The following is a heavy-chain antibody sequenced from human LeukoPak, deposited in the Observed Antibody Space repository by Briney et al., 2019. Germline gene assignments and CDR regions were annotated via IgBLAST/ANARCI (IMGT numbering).Heavy chain of an antibody. V-gene: IGHV3-23*01. D-gene: IGHD6-13*01. Sequence: GGSLRLSCAAPGFTFSSYAMSWVRQAPGKGLEWVSAISGSGGSTYYADSVKGRFTISRDNSKNTLYLQMNSLRAEDTAVYYCAKDDSSSWLPGYFDYWGQGTLVTVSS. CDR3: AKDDSSSWLPGYFDY. J-gene: IGHJ4*02. CDR2: ISGSGGST. CDR1: GFTFSSYA.